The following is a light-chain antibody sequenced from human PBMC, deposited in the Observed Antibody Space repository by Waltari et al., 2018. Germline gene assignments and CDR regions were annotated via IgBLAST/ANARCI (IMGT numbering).Light chain of an antibody. V-gene: IGKV1-39*01. J-gene: IGKJ1*01. CDR3: QQSYSTLRT. CDR2: AAS. CDR1: QSISSY. Sequence: DIQITQSPSSLSASVGDRVTITCRASQSISSYLNWYQQKPGKAPKLLIYAASSLQSWVPSRFSGSGSGTDFTLTISSLQPEDFATYYCQQSYSTLRTFGQGTKVEIK.